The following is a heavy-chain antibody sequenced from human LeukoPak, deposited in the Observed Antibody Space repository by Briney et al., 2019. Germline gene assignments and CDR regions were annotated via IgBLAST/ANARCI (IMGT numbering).Heavy chain of an antibody. CDR1: GGTFSSYA. CDR2: IIPIFGTA. V-gene: IGHV1-69*06. Sequence: ASVKVSCKASGGTFSSYAISWVRQAPGQGLEWMGGIIPIFGTANYAQKFQGRVTITADKSTSTAYMELSSLRSEDTAVYYRARDELNAFDIWGQGTMVTVSS. CDR3: ARDELNAFDI. D-gene: IGHD1-26*01. J-gene: IGHJ3*02.